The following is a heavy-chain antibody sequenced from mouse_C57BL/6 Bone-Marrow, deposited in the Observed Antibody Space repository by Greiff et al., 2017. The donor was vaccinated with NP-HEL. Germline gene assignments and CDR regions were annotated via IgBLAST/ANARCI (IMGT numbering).Heavy chain of an antibody. CDR2: ISSGGDYI. CDR1: GFTFSSYA. D-gene: IGHD1-1*01. Sequence: DVKLVESGEGLVKPGGSLKLSCAASGFTFSSYAMSWVRQTPEKRLEWVAYISSGGDYIYYADTVKGRFTISRDNARNTLYLQMSSLKSEDTAMYYCTRGGLLLRYWYFDVWGTGTTVTVSS. J-gene: IGHJ1*03. CDR3: TRGGLLLRYWYFDV. V-gene: IGHV5-9-1*02.